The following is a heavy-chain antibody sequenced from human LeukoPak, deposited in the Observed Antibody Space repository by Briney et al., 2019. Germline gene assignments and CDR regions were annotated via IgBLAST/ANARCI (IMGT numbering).Heavy chain of an antibody. CDR3: ARESCWGLPHAFDF. V-gene: IGHV3-7*01. J-gene: IGHJ3*01. Sequence: GGSLRLSCAASGFTFSSYGMHWVRQAPGKGLEWVANIKQDGREKYYVDSVKGRFTISRDNSKSTLYLQMNSLRAEDTAVYYCARESCWGLPHAFDFWGQGTMVTVSS. CDR1: GFTFSSYG. D-gene: IGHD3-16*01. CDR2: IKQDGREK.